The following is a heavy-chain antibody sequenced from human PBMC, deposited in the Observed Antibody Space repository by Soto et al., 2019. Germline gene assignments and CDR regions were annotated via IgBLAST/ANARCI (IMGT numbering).Heavy chain of an antibody. V-gene: IGHV6-1*01. CDR2: TYYRSKWYN. Sequence: SQTLSLTCAISGDSVSSNSAAWNWIRQSPSRGLEWLGRTYYRSKWYNDYAVSVKSRITINPDTSKNQFSLQLNSVAPEDAAVYYCARDRRAVAVITNWFDPWGQGTLVTVSS. CDR1: GDSVSSNSAA. CDR3: ARDRRAVAVITNWFDP. D-gene: IGHD6-19*01. J-gene: IGHJ5*02.